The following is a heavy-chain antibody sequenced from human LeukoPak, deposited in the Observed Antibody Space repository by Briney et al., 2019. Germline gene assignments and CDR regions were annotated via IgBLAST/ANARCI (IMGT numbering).Heavy chain of an antibody. V-gene: IGHV1-2*02. CDR2: INPNSGGT. D-gene: IGHD4-17*01. CDR3: ARGWTVTTSYDY. Sequence: ASVKVSCKASGYTFTGYYTHWVRQAPGQGLEWMGWINPNSGGTNYAQKFQGRVTMTRDTSISTAYMEPSRLRSDDTAVYYCARGWTVTTSYDYWGQGTLVTVSS. J-gene: IGHJ4*02. CDR1: GYTFTGYY.